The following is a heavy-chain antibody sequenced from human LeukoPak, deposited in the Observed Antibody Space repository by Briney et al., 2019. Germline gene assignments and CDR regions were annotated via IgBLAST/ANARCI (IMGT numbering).Heavy chain of an antibody. Sequence: ASVQVSCKASGYTFTSYYMHCVRHAPAQGLEWMGWINPNSDGTTYAKKFQGCVTMTGDTSISTAYMELSRLRSDDTAVYYCAGGIGECSGGSCDAYDYWGQRTRVTVSS. CDR2: INPNSDGT. CDR3: AGGIGECSGGSCDAYDY. J-gene: IGHJ4*02. V-gene: IGHV1-2*04. CDR1: GYTFTSYY. D-gene: IGHD2-15*01.